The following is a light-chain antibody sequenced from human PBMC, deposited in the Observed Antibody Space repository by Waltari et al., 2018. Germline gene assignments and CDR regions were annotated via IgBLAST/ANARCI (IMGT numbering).Light chain of an antibody. Sequence: DVQMTQSPSSLSAFVGERVIITCQASQDISNSLNWYQQKSGKAPRLLIYDASNLETGVPSRFSGSESGTHFTFTISNLQPEDTATYYCQQHDNLPPTFGQGTKLEIK. CDR1: QDISNS. CDR3: QQHDNLPPT. J-gene: IGKJ2*01. CDR2: DAS. V-gene: IGKV1-33*01.